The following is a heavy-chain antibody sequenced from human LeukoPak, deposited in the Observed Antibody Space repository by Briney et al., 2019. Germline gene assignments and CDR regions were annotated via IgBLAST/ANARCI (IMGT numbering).Heavy chain of an antibody. CDR2: ISSSSSYI. D-gene: IGHD2-2*01. J-gene: IGHJ5*02. CDR3: ARDSRYCSSTSCYDWFDP. V-gene: IGHV3-21*01. CDR1: GFTFSSYS. Sequence: GSPRLSCAASGFTFSSYSMNWVRQAPGKGLEWVSSISSSSSYIYYADSVKGRFTISRDNAKNSLYLQMNSLRAEDTVVYYCARDSRYCSSTSCYDWFDPWGQGTLVTVSS.